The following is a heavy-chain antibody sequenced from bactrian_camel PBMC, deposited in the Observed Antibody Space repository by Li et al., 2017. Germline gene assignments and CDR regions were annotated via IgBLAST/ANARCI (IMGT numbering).Heavy chain of an antibody. CDR1: GYTTRTNC. V-gene: IGHV3S9*01. Sequence: HVQLVESGGGSVQAGGSLRLSCVVDGYTTRTNCVGWFRQAPGKGLEWVSGLDDGVNTYYADSVKGRLTISRDNAKNTLYLQLNSLKSEDMAKYFCAGGNVLYEFTTWGQGTQVTVS. CDR2: LDDGVNT. J-gene: IGHJ4*01. D-gene: IGHD7*01. CDR3: AGGNVLYEFTT.